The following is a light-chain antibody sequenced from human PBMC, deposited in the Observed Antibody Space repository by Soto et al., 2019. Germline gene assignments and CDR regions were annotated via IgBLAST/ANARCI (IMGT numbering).Light chain of an antibody. CDR1: SSDVGSYNL. Sequence: QSALTQPASVSGSPGQSITISCTGTSSDVGSYNLVSWYQQHPGKAPKLMIYEVSKRPSGVSNRFSGSKSGNTASLTISGLQAEDEADYYCCSYAGSGTFHVVFGGGTQLTVL. V-gene: IGLV2-23*02. CDR2: EVS. CDR3: CSYAGSGTFHVV. J-gene: IGLJ2*01.